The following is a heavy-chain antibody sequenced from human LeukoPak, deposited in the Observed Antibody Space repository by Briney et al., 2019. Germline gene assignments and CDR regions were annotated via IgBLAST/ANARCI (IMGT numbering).Heavy chain of an antibody. D-gene: IGHD7-27*01. J-gene: IGHJ4*02. CDR1: GFRSSNYG. Sequence: GGSLRLSCTMSGFRSSNYGLYWVRQAPDKGLEWVAFTRPDKNDKYYSDSVRGRFTISRDNPKNTLYLQMNSLRVEDTALYFCAKGVSEWGNLGNWGQGTLVTVSS. CDR2: TRPDKNDK. V-gene: IGHV3-30*02. CDR3: AKGVSEWGNLGN.